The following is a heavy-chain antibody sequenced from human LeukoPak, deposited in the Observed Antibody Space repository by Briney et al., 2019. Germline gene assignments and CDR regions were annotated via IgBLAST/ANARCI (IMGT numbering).Heavy chain of an antibody. CDR1: GFTFSSYW. CDR3: AKGGKWDVTPFDY. D-gene: IGHD1-26*01. CDR2: IKEDESDE. Sequence: PGGSLRLSCEASGFTFSSYWMSWVRQAPGKGLEWVAHIKEDESDEYYVDSVRGRFTASRDNAKSSVNLQMNSLRAEDTAVYYCAKGGKWDVTPFDYWGQGTLVTVSS. J-gene: IGHJ4*02. V-gene: IGHV3-7*03.